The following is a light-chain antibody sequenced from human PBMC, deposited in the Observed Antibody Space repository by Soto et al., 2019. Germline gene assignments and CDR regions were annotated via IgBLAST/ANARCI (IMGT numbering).Light chain of an antibody. CDR1: QSVSSSY. V-gene: IGKV3-20*01. CDR3: HQYGSSPIT. J-gene: IGKJ5*01. Sequence: EIVLTQSPGTLSLSPGERATLSCRASQSVSSSYLAWYQQKPGQAPRLLIYVASSRATGIPDRFSGSGSGTDFTLTISRLEPEDFAVYYYHQYGSSPITFGQGTRLEIK. CDR2: VAS.